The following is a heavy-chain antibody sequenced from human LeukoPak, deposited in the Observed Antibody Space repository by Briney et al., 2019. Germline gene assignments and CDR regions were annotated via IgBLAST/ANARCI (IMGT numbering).Heavy chain of an antibody. D-gene: IGHD3-3*01. CDR2: IWYDGTNR. CDR3: ARGFWSGPPWFDP. Sequence: PGRSLRLSCAASGFIFSNYGMHWVRQAPGKGLEWVALIWYDGTNRHYADSVKGRFTISRDNSQNTLYLQMNSLRAEDTAVYYCARGFWSGPPWFDPWGQGTLVTVSS. J-gene: IGHJ5*02. CDR1: GFIFSNYG. V-gene: IGHV3-33*01.